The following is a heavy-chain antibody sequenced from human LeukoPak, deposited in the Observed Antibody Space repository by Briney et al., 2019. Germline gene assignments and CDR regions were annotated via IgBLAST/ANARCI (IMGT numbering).Heavy chain of an antibody. CDR3: ARQLANLQDGGNYLDY. CDR1: GGSISSSIYY. Sequence: PSETLSLTCTVSGGSISSSIYYWGWIRQPPGKGLEWIGSIYYSGSTYYNPSLKSRVTISVDTSKNQFSLKLSSVTAADTAVYYCARQLANLQDGGNYLDYWGQGTLVTVSS. V-gene: IGHV4-39*01. CDR2: IYYSGST. J-gene: IGHJ4*02. D-gene: IGHD3-16*01.